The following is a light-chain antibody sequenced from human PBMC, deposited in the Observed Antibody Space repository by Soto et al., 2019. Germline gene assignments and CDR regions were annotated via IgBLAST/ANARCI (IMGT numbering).Light chain of an antibody. CDR2: AAS. Sequence: DIPMTQSPSSLSASVGDRVTITCRATQDISNYLAWYQQKPGKVPNLLIYAASTLQSGVPSRFSGSGSGTDFTLTISSLQPEDVATYYGQKYNSAPPWTFGQGTKVEI. J-gene: IGKJ1*01. V-gene: IGKV1-27*01. CDR1: QDISNY. CDR3: QKYNSAPPWT.